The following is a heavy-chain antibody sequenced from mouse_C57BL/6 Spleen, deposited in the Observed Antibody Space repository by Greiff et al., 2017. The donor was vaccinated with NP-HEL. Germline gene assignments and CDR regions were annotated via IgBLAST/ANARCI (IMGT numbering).Heavy chain of an antibody. Sequence: VQLQQSGPELVKPGASVKISCKASGYAFSSSWMNWVKQRPGKGLEWIGRIYPGDGDTNYNGKCKGKATLTADKSSSTAYMQLSSLTSEDSAVYFCAREGDYDEDFDYWGQGTTLTVSS. V-gene: IGHV1-82*01. CDR2: IYPGDGDT. CDR1: GYAFSSSW. D-gene: IGHD2-4*01. J-gene: IGHJ2*01. CDR3: AREGDYDEDFDY.